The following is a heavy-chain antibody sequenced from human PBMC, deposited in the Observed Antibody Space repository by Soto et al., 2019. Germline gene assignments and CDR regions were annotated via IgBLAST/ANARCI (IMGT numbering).Heavy chain of an antibody. CDR2: IIPIFGTA. J-gene: IGHJ4*02. CDR3: AGRCDGTNCLGHVDY. V-gene: IGHV1-69*06. CDR1: GGTFNNYV. Sequence: QVQLVQSGAEVKKPGSSVKVSCRASGGTFNNYVINWVRQAPGQGLEWMAGIIPIFGTANYAQKFQGRVTITADKSTSTAYMELNSLRSEDTAVYYCAGRCDGTNCLGHVDYWGQGTLVTVSS. D-gene: IGHD2-2*01.